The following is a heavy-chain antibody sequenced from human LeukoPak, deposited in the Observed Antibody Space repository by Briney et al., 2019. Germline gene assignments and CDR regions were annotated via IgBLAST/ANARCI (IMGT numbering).Heavy chain of an antibody. CDR3: ARDDCGDTCYPGGY. J-gene: IGHJ4*02. CDR1: GYIFTKYV. Sequence: GASVKVSCKASGYIFTKYVVHWVRQAPGQRPECMGWIKAVNGDTKYSQNFQDRLTITRDTSASTVYMELSSLTSEDTALYYCARDDCGDTCYPGGYWGQGTLVTVSS. D-gene: IGHD2-21*01. CDR2: IKAVNGDT. V-gene: IGHV1-3*01.